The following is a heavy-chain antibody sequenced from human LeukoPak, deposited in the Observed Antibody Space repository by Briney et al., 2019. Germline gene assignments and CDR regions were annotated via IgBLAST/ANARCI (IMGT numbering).Heavy chain of an antibody. J-gene: IGHJ4*02. CDR3: ARSANYFDTSGQDY. CDR2: TNRDDSDT. CDR1: GFTFSGYW. V-gene: IGHV3-74*01. D-gene: IGHD3-22*01. Sequence: GGSLRLSCAASGFTFSGYWMQWVRQAPGKGLVWVSRTNRDDSDTSYADSVKGRFTISRDKAKSTLYLRMNSLRVEDTAVYYCARSANYFDTSGQDYWGQGTLVTVSS.